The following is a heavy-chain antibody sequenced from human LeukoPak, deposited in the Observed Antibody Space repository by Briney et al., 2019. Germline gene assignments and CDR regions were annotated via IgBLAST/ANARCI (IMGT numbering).Heavy chain of an antibody. Sequence: SEDLSLTRTVSGGSISSHYWSWIRQPPGKGLEWIGYIYYSGSTNYNPSLKSRVTISVDTSKNQFSLKLSSVTAADTAVYYCARVYLEWLSYPGYYFDYWGQGTLVTVSS. CDR2: IYYSGST. D-gene: IGHD3-3*01. CDR1: GGSISSHY. J-gene: IGHJ4*02. CDR3: ARVYLEWLSYPGYYFDY. V-gene: IGHV4-59*11.